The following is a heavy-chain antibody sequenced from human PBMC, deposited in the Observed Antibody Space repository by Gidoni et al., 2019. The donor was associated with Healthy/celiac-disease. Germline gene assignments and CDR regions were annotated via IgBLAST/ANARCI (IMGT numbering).Heavy chain of an antibody. D-gene: IGHD2-2*01. CDR2: ISYDGSNK. J-gene: IGHJ4*02. CDR3: ARGSPGFCSSTSCYPKKGPNTFDY. V-gene: IGHV3-30-3*01. CDR1: GFTFSSYA. Sequence: GFTFSSYAMHWVRQAPGKGLEWVAVISYDGSNKYYADSVKGRFTISRDNSKNTLYLQMNSLRAEDTAVYYCARGSPGFCSSTSCYPKKGPNTFDYWGQGTLVTVSS.